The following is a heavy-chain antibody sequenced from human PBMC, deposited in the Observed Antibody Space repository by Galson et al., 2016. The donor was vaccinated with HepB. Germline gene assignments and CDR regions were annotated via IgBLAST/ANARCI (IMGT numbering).Heavy chain of an antibody. V-gene: IGHV3-43*01. Sequence: LRLSCAASGFLINSNYMSWVRQAPGKGLEWISLISWDGRSPFYTDSVEGRFTISRDNRKNSLYLQMNSLTIDDTAVYYCGKDWGSLWESSGKGMDVWGQGTTVIVSS. J-gene: IGHJ6*02. CDR1: GFLINSNY. CDR2: ISWDGRSP. CDR3: GKDWGSLWESSGKGMDV. D-gene: IGHD3-10*01.